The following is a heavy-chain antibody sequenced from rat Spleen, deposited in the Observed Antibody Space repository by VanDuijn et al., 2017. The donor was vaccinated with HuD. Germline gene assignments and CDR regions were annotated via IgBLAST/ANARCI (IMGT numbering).Heavy chain of an antibody. V-gene: IGHV3-1*01. Sequence: EVQLQESGPGLVKPSQSLSLTCSVTDYSITTNYWGWIRKFPGNKMEWIGHISYSGSTTYNPSLKSRISITRDTSKNQFFLQLNSVTTEDTATYYCAKTTVAYYYVMDAWGQGASVTVSS. CDR1: DYSITTNY. J-gene: IGHJ4*01. CDR2: ISYSGST. CDR3: AKTTVAYYYVMDA. D-gene: IGHD1-3*01.